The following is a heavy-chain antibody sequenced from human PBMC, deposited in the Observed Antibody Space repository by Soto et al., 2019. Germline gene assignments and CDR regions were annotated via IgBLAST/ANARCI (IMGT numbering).Heavy chain of an antibody. CDR3: TTLTMLLVHFDY. J-gene: IGHJ4*02. Sequence: SETLSLTCTVSGGSISSSSYYWGWIRQPPGKGLEWIGSIYYSGSTYYNPSLKSRVTISVDTSKNQFSLKLSSVTAADTAVYYCTTLTMLLVHFDYWGQGALVTVSS. D-gene: IGHD2-15*01. V-gene: IGHV4-39*03. CDR1: GGSISSSSYY. CDR2: IYYSGST.